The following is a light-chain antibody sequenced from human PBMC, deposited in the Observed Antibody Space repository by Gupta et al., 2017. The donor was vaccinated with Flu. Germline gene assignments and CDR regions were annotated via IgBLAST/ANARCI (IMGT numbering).Light chain of an antibody. V-gene: IGLV1-44*01. J-gene: IGLJ1*01. CDR2: KDN. CDR1: SSNIGRNT. Sequence: SSSNIGRNTVNWYQQLPGTAPKLLIFKDNLRPSGVPDRFSGSKSGTSASLAISGLQSEDEADYYCAVWDHPLDGPVFGPGTKVTFL. CDR3: AVWDHPLDGPV.